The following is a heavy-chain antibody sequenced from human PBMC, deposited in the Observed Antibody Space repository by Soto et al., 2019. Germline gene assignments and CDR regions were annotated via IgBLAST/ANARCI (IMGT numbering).Heavy chain of an antibody. CDR2: ISYDGSQT. Sequence: GGSLRLSCEASGFSFSNYAVHWVRQAPGKGLEWVAMISYDGSQTYYANSVKGRFTISRDNSKNTLYLQINSLSAEDTAVYYCAREKLADYFDYWGQGTLVTVSS. J-gene: IGHJ4*02. CDR3: AREKLADYFDY. CDR1: GFSFSNYA. V-gene: IGHV3-30-3*01.